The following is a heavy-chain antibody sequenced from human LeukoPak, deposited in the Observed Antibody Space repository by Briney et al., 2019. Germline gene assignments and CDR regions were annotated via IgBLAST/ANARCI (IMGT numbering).Heavy chain of an antibody. Sequence: ASVKVSCKDSGYTFTGYYMHWVRQAPGQGLEWMGCINPNSGGTNYAQKFQGRVTVTRDTSISTVYMELSRLRSDDTAVYYCARGYANNWFDPWGQGTLVTVSS. CDR2: INPNSGGT. J-gene: IGHJ5*02. CDR3: ARGYANNWFDP. D-gene: IGHD1-1*01. V-gene: IGHV1-2*02. CDR1: GYTFTGYY.